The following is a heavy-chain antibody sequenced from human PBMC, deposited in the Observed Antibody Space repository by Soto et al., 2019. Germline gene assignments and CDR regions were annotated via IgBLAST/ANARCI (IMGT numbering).Heavy chain of an antibody. Sequence: GASVKVSCKASGYTFTSYAMHWVRQAPGQRLEWMGWINAGNGNTKYSQKFQGRVTITRDTSASTAYMELSSLRSEDTAVYYCARDGLLWFGESGFDYWGQGTLVTVS. CDR3: ARDGLLWFGESGFDY. J-gene: IGHJ4*02. CDR1: GYTFTSYA. CDR2: INAGNGNT. V-gene: IGHV1-3*01. D-gene: IGHD3-10*01.